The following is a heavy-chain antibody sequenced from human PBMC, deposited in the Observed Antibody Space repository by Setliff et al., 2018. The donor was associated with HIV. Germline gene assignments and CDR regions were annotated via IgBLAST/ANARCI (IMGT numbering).Heavy chain of an antibody. D-gene: IGHD3-22*01. Sequence: GASVKVSCKASGYTFTSYYLHWVRQAPGQGLECIGMINPSGGSASYAQKFQGRVTMSRDTSTSTVYMELSSLRSEDTAVYYCARDYFDSSAYHYGFGAFDIWGQGTMVTVSS. CDR2: INPSGGSA. J-gene: IGHJ3*02. V-gene: IGHV1-46*01. CDR3: ARDYFDSSAYHYGFGAFDI. CDR1: GYTFTSYY.